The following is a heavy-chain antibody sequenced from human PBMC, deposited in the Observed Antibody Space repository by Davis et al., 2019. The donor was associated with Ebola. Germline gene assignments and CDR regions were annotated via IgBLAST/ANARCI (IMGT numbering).Heavy chain of an antibody. CDR3: ARDSVAGTDYYGMDV. J-gene: IGHJ6*02. V-gene: IGHV3-53*04. D-gene: IGHD6-19*01. CDR1: GFTFSSYA. CDR2: IYSGGST. Sequence: PGGSLRLSCAASGFTFSSYAMSWVRQAPGKGLEWVSVIYSGGSTYYADSVKGRFTISRHNSKNTLYLQMNSLRAEDTAVYYCARDSVAGTDYYGMDVWGQGTTVTVSS.